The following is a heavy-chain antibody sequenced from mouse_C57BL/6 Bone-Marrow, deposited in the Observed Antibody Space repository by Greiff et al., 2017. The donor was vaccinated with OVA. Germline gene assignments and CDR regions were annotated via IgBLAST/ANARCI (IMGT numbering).Heavy chain of an antibody. J-gene: IGHJ3*01. CDR3: ARKWNDWFAY. CDR1: GFSLTSYG. V-gene: IGHV2-2*01. Sequence: VQLKESGPGLVQPSQSLSITCTVSGFSLTSYGVHWVRQSPGKGLEWLGVIWSGGSTDYNAAFISRLSISKDNSKSPVFFKMNSLPADDTAIDYCARKWNDWFAYWGQGTLVTVSA. CDR2: IWSGGST.